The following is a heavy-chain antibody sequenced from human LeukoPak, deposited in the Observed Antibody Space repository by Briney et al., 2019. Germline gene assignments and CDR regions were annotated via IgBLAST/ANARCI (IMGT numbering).Heavy chain of an antibody. CDR1: GGTFSSYA. V-gene: IGHV1-69*01. D-gene: IGHD5-18*01. Sequence: GSSVKVSCKASGGTFSSYAISWVRQAPGQGLEWMGGIIPIFGTANYAQKFQGRVTITADESTSTAYMELSSLRSEDTAVYNCASNNVDTAMDAFDYWGQGTLVTVSS. J-gene: IGHJ4*02. CDR3: ASNNVDTAMDAFDY. CDR2: IIPIFGTA.